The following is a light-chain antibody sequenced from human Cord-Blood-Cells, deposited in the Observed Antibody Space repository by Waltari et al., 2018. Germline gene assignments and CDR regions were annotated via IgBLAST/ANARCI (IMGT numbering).Light chain of an antibody. J-gene: IGLJ1*01. Sequence: QSMLTPPPTASGTPQQRVTISCSGSSSNIGSHYVYWYQQLPGPAPKLLIYRNNQRPSGVPDRFSGSKSGTSASLAISGLRSEDEADYYCAAWDDSLSGYVFGTGTKVTVL. V-gene: IGLV1-47*01. CDR2: RNN. CDR3: AAWDDSLSGYV. CDR1: SSNIGSHY.